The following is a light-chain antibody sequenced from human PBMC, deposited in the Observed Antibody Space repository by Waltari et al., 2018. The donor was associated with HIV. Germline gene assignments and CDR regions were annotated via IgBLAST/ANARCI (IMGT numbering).Light chain of an antibody. Sequence: SSQSLFYSSNSRNYLSWYQQKPGQPPKLLIYWASTRESGVPDRFSGSGSGTDFTLTISSLQAEDVAVYFCHQYYTAPYTFGQGTHLEIK. J-gene: IGKJ2*01. V-gene: IGKV4-1*01. CDR2: WAS. CDR3: HQYYTAPYT. CDR1: QSLFYSSNSRNY.